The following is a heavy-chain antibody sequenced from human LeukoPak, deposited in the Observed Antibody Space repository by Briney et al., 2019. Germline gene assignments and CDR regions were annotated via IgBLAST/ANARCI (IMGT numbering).Heavy chain of an antibody. CDR1: GFTFSSYG. CDR2: ISYDGSNK. Sequence: GGSLRLSCVASGFTFSSYGMHWVRQAPGKGLEWVAVISYDGSNKYYADSVKGRFTISRDNSKNTLYLQMNSLRAEDTAVYYCAKDRAGYCSGGSCYRSDYWGQGTLVTVSS. J-gene: IGHJ4*02. V-gene: IGHV3-30*18. CDR3: AKDRAGYCSGGSCYRSDY. D-gene: IGHD2-15*01.